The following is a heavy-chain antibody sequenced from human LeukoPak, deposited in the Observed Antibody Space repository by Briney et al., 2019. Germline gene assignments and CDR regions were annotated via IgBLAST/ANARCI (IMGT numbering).Heavy chain of an antibody. CDR2: IYYSGST. CDR3: ARSSGNYGGEAFDI. Sequence: PSETLSLTCTVCGGSISSSSSYWGWIRQPPGKGLEWIGGIYYSGSTYYNPSLKSRVTISVDTSKNQFSLKLSSVTAADTAVYYCARSSGNYGGEAFDIWGQGTVVTVSS. D-gene: IGHD1-26*01. V-gene: IGHV4-39*01. CDR1: GGSISSSSSY. J-gene: IGHJ3*02.